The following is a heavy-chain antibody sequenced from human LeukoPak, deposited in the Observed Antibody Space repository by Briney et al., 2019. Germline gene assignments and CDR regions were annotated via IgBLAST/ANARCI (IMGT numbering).Heavy chain of an antibody. CDR1: GGSISSYY. CDR2: IYYSGST. J-gene: IGHJ3*02. Sequence: SETLSLTCTVSGGSISSYYWSWIRQPPGKGLEWIGYIYYSGSTNYNPSLKSRVTISVDTSKNQFSLKLSSVTAADTAVYYCARAANYYDSSGCQIVGAFDIWGQGTMVTVSS. CDR3: ARAANYYDSSGCQIVGAFDI. V-gene: IGHV4-59*01. D-gene: IGHD3-22*01.